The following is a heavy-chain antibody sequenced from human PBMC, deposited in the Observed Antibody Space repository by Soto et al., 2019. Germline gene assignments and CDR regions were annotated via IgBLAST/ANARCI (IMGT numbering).Heavy chain of an antibody. D-gene: IGHD1-1*01. J-gene: IGHJ5*02. Sequence: SETLSLTCTVSGGSSSSSSYYWGWIRQPPGKGLEWIGEINHSGSTNYNPSLKSRVTISVDTSKNQFSLKLSSMTAADTAVYYCARKHNRYWFDPWGQGTLVTVSS. CDR1: GGSSSSSSYY. V-gene: IGHV4-39*07. CDR3: ARKHNRYWFDP. CDR2: INHSGST.